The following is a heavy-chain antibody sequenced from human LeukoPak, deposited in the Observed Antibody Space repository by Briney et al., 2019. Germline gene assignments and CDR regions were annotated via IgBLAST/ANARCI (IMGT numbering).Heavy chain of an antibody. Sequence: ASVKVSCKASGYTFTSYDINWVRQATGQGLEWMGWINPYNDITDYAQTFKGRVTMTTGTSTSTAYMELRSLRSDDTAVYYCARLFGELLLPSDHFYYMDVWGKGTAVTVSS. D-gene: IGHD3-10*02. V-gene: IGHV1-18*01. CDR3: ARLFGELLLPSDHFYYMDV. J-gene: IGHJ6*03. CDR2: INPYNDIT. CDR1: GYTFTSYD.